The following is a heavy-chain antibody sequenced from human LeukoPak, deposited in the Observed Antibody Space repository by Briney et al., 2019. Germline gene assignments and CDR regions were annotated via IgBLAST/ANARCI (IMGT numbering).Heavy chain of an antibody. CDR3: ARPLLRQRYYYMDV. CDR2: INPSGGST. Sequence: PGASVKVSCKASGYTFTSYYMHWVRQAPGQGLEWMGIINPSGGSTSYAQKFQGRVTMTRGTSISTAYMELSRLRSDDTAVYYCARPLLRQRYYYMDVWGKGTTVTVSS. D-gene: IGHD6-25*01. V-gene: IGHV1-46*01. CDR1: GYTFTSYY. J-gene: IGHJ6*03.